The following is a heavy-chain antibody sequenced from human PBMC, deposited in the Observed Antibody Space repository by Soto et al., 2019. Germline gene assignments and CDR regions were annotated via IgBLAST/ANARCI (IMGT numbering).Heavy chain of an antibody. CDR2: INHSGST. CDR3: ARVDYVYAYYYYYMDV. V-gene: IGHV4-34*01. Sequence: TLSLTCAVYGGSFSGYYWSWIRQPPGKGLEWIGEINHSGSTNYNPSLKSRVTISVDTSKNQFSLKLSSVTAADTAVYYCARVDYVYAYYYYYMDVWGKGTTVTVAS. J-gene: IGHJ6*03. CDR1: GGSFSGYY. D-gene: IGHD3-16*01.